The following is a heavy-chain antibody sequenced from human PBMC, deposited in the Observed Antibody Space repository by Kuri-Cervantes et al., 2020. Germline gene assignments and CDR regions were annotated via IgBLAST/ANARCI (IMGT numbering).Heavy chain of an antibody. D-gene: IGHD6-19*01. J-gene: IGHJ4*02. CDR1: GGSFSGYY. V-gene: IGHV4-34*01. Sequence: GSLRLSCAVYGGSFSGYYWSWIRQPPGKGLEWIGEINHSGSTNYNPSLKSRVTISLVTSKNQFSLKVNSVTAADTAVYYCARRVAGSSADNWGQGTLVTVSS. CDR2: INHSGST. CDR3: ARRVAGSSADN.